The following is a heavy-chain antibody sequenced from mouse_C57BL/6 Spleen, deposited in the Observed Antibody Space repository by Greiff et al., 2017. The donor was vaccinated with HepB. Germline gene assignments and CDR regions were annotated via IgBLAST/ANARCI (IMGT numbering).Heavy chain of an antibody. J-gene: IGHJ2*01. CDR1: GFSLTSYG. V-gene: IGHV2-2*01. Sequence: QVHVKQSGPGLVQPSQSLSITCTVSGFSLTSYGVHWVRQSPGKGLEWLGVIWSGGSTDYNAAFISRLSISKDNSKSQVFFKMNSLQADDTAIYYCARSIPLYFDYWGQGTTLTVSS. CDR3: ARSIPLYFDY. CDR2: IWSGGST.